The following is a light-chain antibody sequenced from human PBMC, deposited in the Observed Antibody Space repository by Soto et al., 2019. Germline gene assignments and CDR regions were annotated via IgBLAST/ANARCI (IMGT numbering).Light chain of an antibody. CDR1: SSDVGGYSY. Sequence: QSVLTQPASVSGSPGQSITISCTGTSSDVGGYSYVSWYQQHPGKAPKLMIYDVSNRPSGVSNRFSGSKSGNTASLTISGLQAEDEADYYCSSYTSSSTLVFGGGTKLPS. CDR3: SSYTSSSTLV. CDR2: DVS. J-gene: IGLJ2*01. V-gene: IGLV2-14*01.